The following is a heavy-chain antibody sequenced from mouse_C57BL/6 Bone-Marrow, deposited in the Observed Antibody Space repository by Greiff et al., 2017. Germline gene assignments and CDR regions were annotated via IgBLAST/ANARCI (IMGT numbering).Heavy chain of an antibody. CDR2: IYPRSGNT. J-gene: IGHJ4*01. V-gene: IGHV1-81*01. CDR3: ARRPYYYGSSYGYAMDY. Sequence: VQLQESGAELARPGASVKLSCKASGYTFTSYGISWVKQRTGQGLEWIGEIYPRSGNTYYNEKFKGKATLTADKSSSTAYMELRSLTSEDSAVYFCARRPYYYGSSYGYAMDYWGQGTSVTVSS. D-gene: IGHD1-1*01. CDR1: GYTFTSYG.